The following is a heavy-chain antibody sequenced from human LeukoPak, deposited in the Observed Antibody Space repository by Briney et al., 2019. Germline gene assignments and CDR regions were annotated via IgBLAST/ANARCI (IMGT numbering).Heavy chain of an antibody. CDR1: GFTFDDYA. D-gene: IGHD2/OR15-2a*01. V-gene: IGHV3-9*01. Sequence: LPGRSLRLSCAGSGFTFDDYAMHLVRQTPGKGLEWVSGISWNSGNIAYADFVGGRFTISRDNAKNSLSLQMNSLSDEDTAVYYCAKDAYGGATFFYYMDVWGKGTTVTVSS. J-gene: IGHJ6*03. CDR2: ISWNSGNI. CDR3: AKDAYGGATFFYYMDV.